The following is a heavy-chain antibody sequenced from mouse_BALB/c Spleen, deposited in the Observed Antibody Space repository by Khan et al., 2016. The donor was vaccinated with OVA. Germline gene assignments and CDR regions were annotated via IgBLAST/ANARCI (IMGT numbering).Heavy chain of an antibody. D-gene: IGHD4-1*01. V-gene: IGHV3-2*02. J-gene: IGHJ3*01. CDR3: ARLGPGFTC. CDR1: GYSITSDYA. Sequence: EVQLQESGPGLVKPSQSLSLTCTVTGYSITSDYAWNWIRQFPGNKLEWMGYISYSGSTSYNPSLKSRISITRDTSKNQFFLQLNSVTTEDTATYYCARLGPGFTCWGQGTLVTVSA. CDR2: ISYSGST.